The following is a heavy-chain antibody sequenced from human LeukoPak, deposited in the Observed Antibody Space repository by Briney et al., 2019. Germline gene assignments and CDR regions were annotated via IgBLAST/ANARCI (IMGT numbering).Heavy chain of an antibody. Sequence: GESLKISCKGSGYSFTSYWIGWVRQMPGKGLEWMGIIYPGDSDTRYSPSFQGQVTISADKSISTAYLQWSSLKASDTAMYYCARQGTYYYDSSGYPSLVDYWGQGTLVTVSS. D-gene: IGHD3-22*01. J-gene: IGHJ4*02. V-gene: IGHV5-51*01. CDR2: IYPGDSDT. CDR3: ARQGTYYYDSSGYPSLVDY. CDR1: GYSFTSYW.